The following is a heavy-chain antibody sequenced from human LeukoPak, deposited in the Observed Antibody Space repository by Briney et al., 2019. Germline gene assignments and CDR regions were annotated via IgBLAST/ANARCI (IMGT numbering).Heavy chain of an antibody. CDR3: AKDISYYYGSGSSLFDY. CDR1: GFTFDDYA. J-gene: IGHJ4*02. Sequence: GRSLRLSCAASGFTFDDYAMHWVRLAPGKGLEWVSGISWNSGNIGYADSVKGRFTISRDNAKKSLYLQMNSLRAEDTALYYCAKDISYYYGSGSSLFDYWGQGTLVTASS. D-gene: IGHD3-10*01. V-gene: IGHV3-9*01. CDR2: ISWNSGNI.